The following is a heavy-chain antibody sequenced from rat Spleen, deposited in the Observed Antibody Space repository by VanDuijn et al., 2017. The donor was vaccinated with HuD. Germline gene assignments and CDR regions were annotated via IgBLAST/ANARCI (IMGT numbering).Heavy chain of an antibody. CDR3: ARWAYTADGDLYYFDY. V-gene: IGHV2-13*01. D-gene: IGHD1-6*01. CDR2: IWGNGNP. J-gene: IGHJ2*01. CDR1: GFSLSSYG. Sequence: QVQLKESGPGLVQPSQTLSLTCTVSGFSLSSYGVIWVRQPPGKGLEWMGVIWGNGNPNYNSALKSRLSISRDTSKSQVFLKMNSLQTEDTAMYFCARWAYTADGDLYYFDYWGQGVMVTVSS.